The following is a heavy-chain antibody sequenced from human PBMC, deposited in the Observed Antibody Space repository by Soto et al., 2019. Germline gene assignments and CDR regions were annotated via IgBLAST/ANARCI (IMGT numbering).Heavy chain of an antibody. Sequence: SLRLSCAASGFTFDDYAMHWVRQAPGKGLEWVSGISWNSGSIGYADSVKGRFTISRDNAKNSLYLQMNSLRAEDTALYYCAKDYYYYMDVWGKGTTVTVSS. CDR1: GFTFDDYA. V-gene: IGHV3-9*01. CDR3: AKDYYYYMDV. CDR2: ISWNSGSI. J-gene: IGHJ6*03.